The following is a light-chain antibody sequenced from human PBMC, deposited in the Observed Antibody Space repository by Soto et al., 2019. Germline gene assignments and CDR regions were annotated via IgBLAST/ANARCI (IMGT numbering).Light chain of an antibody. CDR3: QQYEAYPLT. J-gene: IGKJ4*01. Sequence: DIQMTQSPSTLSACVGDRVTITCRASESISSWLAWYQQKPGKAPKLLIYEASSLESGVPSRFSGSGSGTEFTLTISSLQPDDFATYSCQQYEAYPLTFGGGTKVEIK. CDR1: ESISSW. CDR2: EAS. V-gene: IGKV1-5*03.